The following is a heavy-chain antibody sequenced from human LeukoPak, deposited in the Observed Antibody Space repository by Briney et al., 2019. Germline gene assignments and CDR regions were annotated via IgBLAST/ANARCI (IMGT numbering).Heavy chain of an antibody. Sequence: SETLSLTCAVSGGSISSGGYSWSWIRQPPGKGLEWIGYIYYSGSTNYNPSLKSRVTISVDTSKNQFSLKLSSVTAADTAVYYCARDREVTMVRGVSYYYYYGMDVWGQGTTVTVSS. CDR3: ARDREVTMVRGVSYYYYYGMDV. CDR1: GGSISSGGYS. CDR2: IYYSGST. V-gene: IGHV4-61*08. J-gene: IGHJ6*02. D-gene: IGHD3-10*01.